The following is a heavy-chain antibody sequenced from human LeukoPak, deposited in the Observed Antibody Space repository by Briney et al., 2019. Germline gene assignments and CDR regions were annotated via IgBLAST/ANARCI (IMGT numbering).Heavy chain of an antibody. CDR2: IYHSGST. V-gene: IGHV4-4*02. J-gene: IGHJ4*02. CDR3: ARARLTYYYDSSGYFDY. Sequence: SGTLSLTCAVSGGSISSSNWWSWVCQPPGKGLEWIGEIYHSGSTNYNPSLKSRVTISVDKSKNQFSLKLSSVTAADTAVYYCARARLTYYYDSSGYFDYWGQGTLVTVSS. CDR1: GGSISSSNW. D-gene: IGHD3-22*01.